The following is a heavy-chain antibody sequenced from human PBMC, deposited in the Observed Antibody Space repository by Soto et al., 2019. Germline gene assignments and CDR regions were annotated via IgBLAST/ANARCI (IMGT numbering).Heavy chain of an antibody. CDR2: VYYTGST. D-gene: IGHD3-22*01. Sequence: LSLTCTVSGDSISTFYWGWMRQSPGKELEWIGYVYYTGSTNYNPSLKSRVTISVDRSKNQFSLKLTSANAADTAVYYCARGRTVRNYADDSSDYFYFFDYWGQGTQVTVSS. CDR1: GDSISTFY. J-gene: IGHJ4*02. CDR3: ARGRTVRNYADDSSDYFYFFDY. V-gene: IGHV4-59*01.